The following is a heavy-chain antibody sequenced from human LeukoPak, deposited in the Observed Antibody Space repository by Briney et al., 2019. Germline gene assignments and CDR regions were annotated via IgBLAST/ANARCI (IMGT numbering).Heavy chain of an antibody. D-gene: IGHD6-13*01. CDR2: ISGSGSTI. CDR3: ARTFSSNWYKWFDP. CDR1: GFTFSDYY. Sequence: GGSLRLSCAASGFTFSDYYMSWIRQAPGKGLEWVSYISGSGSTIHYPVSVKGRFTISRDNAKNSLYLQLNSLRVEDTAVYYCARTFSSNWYKWFDPWGQGTLVTVSS. J-gene: IGHJ5*02. V-gene: IGHV3-11*01.